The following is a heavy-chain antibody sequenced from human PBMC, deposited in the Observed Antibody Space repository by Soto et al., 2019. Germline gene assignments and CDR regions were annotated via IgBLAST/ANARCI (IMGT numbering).Heavy chain of an antibody. CDR3: ARVVIPGGTSYFDH. Sequence: SETLSLTCTVSGGSVRSYYWSWIRQPPGRGLEWVGDIYYSGSTNYNPSLKSRVTISVDSFKNQFSLRLNSVTTADTAVYYCARVVIPGGTSYFDHWGQGTLVTVSS. J-gene: IGHJ4*02. V-gene: IGHV4-59*02. CDR1: GGSVRSYY. D-gene: IGHD2-2*01. CDR2: IYYSGST.